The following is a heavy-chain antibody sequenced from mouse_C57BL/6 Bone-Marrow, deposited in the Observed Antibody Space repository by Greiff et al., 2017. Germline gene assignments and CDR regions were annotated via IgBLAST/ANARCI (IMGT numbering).Heavy chain of an antibody. CDR2: IYPRSGNT. V-gene: IGHV1-81*01. D-gene: IGHD2-4*01. CDR1: GYTFTSYG. J-gene: IGHJ2*01. CDR3: AREEYDYAYFDD. Sequence: QVQLQQSGAELARPGASVKLSCKASGYTFTSYGISWVKQRTGQGLEWIGEIYPRSGNTYYNEKFKGKATLTADKSSSTAYMELRSLTSEDSAVYFCAREEYDYAYFDDWGQGTTLTVSS.